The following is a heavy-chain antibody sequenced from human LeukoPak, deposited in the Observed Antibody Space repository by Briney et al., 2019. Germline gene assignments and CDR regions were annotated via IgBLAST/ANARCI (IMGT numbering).Heavy chain of an antibody. D-gene: IGHD1-26*01. CDR1: GFTFTSSA. CDR2: IVVGSGNT. Sequence: ASVKVSCKASGFTFTSSAVQWVRQARGQRLEWIGWIVVGSGNTNYAQKFQERVTITRDTSTSTAYMELSSLRSEDTAVYYCAAGTQWELNYYYYGMDVWGQGTTVTVSS. CDR3: AAGTQWELNYYYYGMDV. J-gene: IGHJ6*02. V-gene: IGHV1-58*01.